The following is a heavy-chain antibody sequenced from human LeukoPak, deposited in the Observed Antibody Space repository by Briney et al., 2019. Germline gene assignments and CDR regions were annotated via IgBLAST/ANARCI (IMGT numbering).Heavy chain of an antibody. Sequence: GGSLRLSCEVFGFTFSTSAMSWVRQAPGKGLEWVSGIRASDDTTYYVDSVKGRFTISRDNAKNSLYLQMNSLRAEDTAVYYCAREGGIAAAGTLLHWGQGTLVTVSS. D-gene: IGHD6-13*01. J-gene: IGHJ4*02. CDR2: IRASDDTT. CDR1: GFTFSTSA. CDR3: AREGGIAAAGTLLH. V-gene: IGHV3-23*01.